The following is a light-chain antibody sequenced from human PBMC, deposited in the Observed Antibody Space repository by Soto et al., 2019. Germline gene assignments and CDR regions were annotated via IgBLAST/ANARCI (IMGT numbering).Light chain of an antibody. V-gene: IGKV3D-15*01. CDR1: ESISKN. CDR3: HHYNEWPRGT. Sequence: DILMTQSPATVSVSLGDSVSLSCRANESISKNLAWDQQKPGQPPRLLIYSASTRAPGFPVRVSGGGSGTQFSLTIRGLQSEDFALCCCHHYNEWPRGTFGPGTKVEI. J-gene: IGKJ1*01. CDR2: SAS.